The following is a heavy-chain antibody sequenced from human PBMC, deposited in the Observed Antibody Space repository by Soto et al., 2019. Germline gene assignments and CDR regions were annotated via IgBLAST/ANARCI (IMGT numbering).Heavy chain of an antibody. D-gene: IGHD3-10*01. Sequence: PSETLSLTCNVSGGSMNSYYWSWMRQPPGKGLEWIGYIYYTGNTRYNPSLNSRVTFSVDTSKNQLFLTLSSVTAADTAIYYCARASTYYGSGPFDYWGQGALVTVSS. CDR2: IYYTGNT. J-gene: IGHJ4*02. CDR1: GGSMNSYY. V-gene: IGHV4-59*01. CDR3: ARASTYYGSGPFDY.